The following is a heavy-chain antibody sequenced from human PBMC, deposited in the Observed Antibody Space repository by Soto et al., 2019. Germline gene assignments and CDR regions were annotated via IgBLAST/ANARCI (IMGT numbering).Heavy chain of an antibody. CDR2: IYYSGST. V-gene: IGHV4-59*01. J-gene: IGHJ6*02. D-gene: IGHD3-3*01. CDR1: GGSISSYY. Sequence: SETLSLTCTVSGGSISSYYWSWIRQPPGKGLEWIGYIYYSGSTNYNPSLKSRVTISVDTSKNQFPLKLSSVTAADTAVYYCARVIDYDFWSGYYYGMDVWGQGTTVTVSS. CDR3: ARVIDYDFWSGYYYGMDV.